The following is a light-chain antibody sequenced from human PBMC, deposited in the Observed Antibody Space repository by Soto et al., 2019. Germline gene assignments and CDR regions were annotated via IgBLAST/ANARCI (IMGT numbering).Light chain of an antibody. CDR3: TSYTTYTTLGL. Sequence: QSVLTQPASVSGSPGQSITISCTGTSSYVSWYQQHPDKAPKLIMYDVSHRPSGVSNRFSGSKSGNTASLTISGLQAEDEAQYYCTSYTTYTTLGLFGGGTKVTVL. V-gene: IGLV2-14*03. J-gene: IGLJ2*01. CDR1: SSY. CDR2: DVS.